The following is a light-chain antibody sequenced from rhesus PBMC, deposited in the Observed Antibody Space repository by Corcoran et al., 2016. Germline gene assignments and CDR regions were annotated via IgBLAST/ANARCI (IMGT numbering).Light chain of an antibody. CDR1: QGISKY. V-gene: IGKV1-25*01. Sequence: DIQMTQSPSSLSASVGDTVTITCQASQGISKYLAWYQQKPGKAPKLLIYDASTLQSGVPSRFSGSGAGTEFTIIISSLQPEDFATYSCQQQNSYPLTFGGGTKVDLK. CDR3: QQQNSYPLT. J-gene: IGKJ4*01. CDR2: DAS.